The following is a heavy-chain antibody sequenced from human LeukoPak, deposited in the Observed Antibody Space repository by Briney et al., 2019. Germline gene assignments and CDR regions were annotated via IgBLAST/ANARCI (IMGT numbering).Heavy chain of an antibody. V-gene: IGHV1-46*01. CDR1: GYTFTSYY. CDR3: ARGSLFFTRDGYNWGDYFDY. Sequence: ASVKVSCKASGYTFTSYYMHWVRQAPGQGLEWMGIINPSGGSTSYAQKFQGRVTISVDTSKNQFSLKLSSVTAADTAVYYCARGSLFFTRDGYNWGDYFDYWGQGTLVTVSS. CDR2: INPSGGST. J-gene: IGHJ4*02. D-gene: IGHD5-24*01.